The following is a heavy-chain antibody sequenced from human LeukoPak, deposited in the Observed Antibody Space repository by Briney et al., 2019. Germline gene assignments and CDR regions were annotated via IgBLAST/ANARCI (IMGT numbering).Heavy chain of an antibody. CDR1: GFTFSSYS. D-gene: IGHD3-22*01. CDR3: ARDTYYYDSSGYCDY. CDR2: ISSSGSTI. V-gene: IGHV3-48*04. Sequence: GGSLRLSCAASGFTFSSYSMIWVRQAPGKGLEWVSYISSSGSTIYYADSVKGRFTISRDNAKNSLYLQMNSLRAEDTAVYYCARDTYYYDSSGYCDYWGQGTLVTVSS. J-gene: IGHJ4*02.